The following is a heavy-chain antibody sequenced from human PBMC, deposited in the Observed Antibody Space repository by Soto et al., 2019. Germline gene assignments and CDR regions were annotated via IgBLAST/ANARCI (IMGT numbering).Heavy chain of an antibody. V-gene: IGHV1-24*01. J-gene: IGHJ5*02. CDR1: GYTLTELS. D-gene: IGHD5-18*01. Sequence: ASVKVSCKVSGYTLTELSMHWVRQAPGKGLEWMGGFDPEDGETIYAQKFQGRVTMTEDTSTDTAYMELSSLRSEDTAVYYCAAQKKKQLWLLGAWFDPWGQGTLVTVSS. CDR3: AAQKKKQLWLLGAWFDP. CDR2: FDPEDGET.